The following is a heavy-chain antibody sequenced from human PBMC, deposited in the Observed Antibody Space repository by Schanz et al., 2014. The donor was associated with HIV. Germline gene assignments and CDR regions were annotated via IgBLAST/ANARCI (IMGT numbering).Heavy chain of an antibody. J-gene: IGHJ5*02. CDR2: ISGSDGDT. CDR1: GLTFSSYA. V-gene: IGHV3-23*01. Sequence: EVQLLESGGGFVQPGGSLRLSCAASGLTFSSYAMTWVRQAPGKGLDWVSTISGSDGDTYYADSVKGRFTISRDNSRNALYLHMNSLRADDTAIYYCVKAYSSGFSGAGSWGQGALVTVSS. D-gene: IGHD5-18*01. CDR3: VKAYSSGFSGAGS.